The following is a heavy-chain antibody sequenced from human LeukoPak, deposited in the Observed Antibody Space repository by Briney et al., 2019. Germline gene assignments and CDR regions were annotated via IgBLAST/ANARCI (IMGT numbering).Heavy chain of an antibody. CDR2: IYYSGTA. J-gene: IGHJ4*02. D-gene: IGHD4-23*01. CDR3: ARYVVTRGYSFNY. CDR1: GGSISSSSYY. V-gene: IGHV4-39*01. Sequence: SETLSLTCTVSGGSISSSSYYWGWVRQPPGKGPEWIGTIYYSGTAYYNPSLKSRVTVSVDTSKNQFSLRLSSVTAADTAVYFCARYVVTRGYSFNYWGQGTLVTVSS.